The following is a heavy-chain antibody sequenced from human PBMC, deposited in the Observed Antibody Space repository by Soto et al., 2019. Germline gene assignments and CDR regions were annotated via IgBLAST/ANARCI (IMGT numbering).Heavy chain of an antibody. J-gene: IGHJ4*02. CDR3: ARRQYYGSGSYYTHFDY. CDR1: GYSFTSYW. Sequence: PGESLKISCKGSGYSFTSYWIGWVHQMPGKGLEWMGIIHPGDSDIRYSPSFQGQVTISADKSIGTAYLQWSSLKASDTAMYYCARRQYYGSGSYYTHFDYWGQGTLVTVS. CDR2: IHPGDSDI. V-gene: IGHV5-51*07. D-gene: IGHD3-10*01.